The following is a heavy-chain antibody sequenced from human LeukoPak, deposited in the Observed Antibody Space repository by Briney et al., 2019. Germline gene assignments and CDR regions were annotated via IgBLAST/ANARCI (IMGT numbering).Heavy chain of an antibody. CDR2: ISAYNGNT. Sequence: ASVTVSCKASGYTFTSYGISWVRQAPGQGLEWMGWISAYNGNTNYAQKLQGRVTMTTDTSTSTAYMELRSLRSDDTAVYYCARDLSIIPNYDFWSGSPPLDYWGQGTLVTVSS. V-gene: IGHV1-18*01. D-gene: IGHD3-3*01. CDR3: ARDLSIIPNYDFWSGSPPLDY. CDR1: GYTFTSYG. J-gene: IGHJ4*02.